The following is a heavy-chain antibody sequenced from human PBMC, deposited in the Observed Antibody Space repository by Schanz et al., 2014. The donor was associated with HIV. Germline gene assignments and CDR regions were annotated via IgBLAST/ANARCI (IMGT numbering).Heavy chain of an antibody. Sequence: VQLVESGGGLVQPGGSLRLSCTVSGFTFSRSAMTWVRQAPGKGLEWVSGISWNSGSIGYADSVKGRFTISRDNAKNSLYLQMNSLRAEDTAVYYCARDREYYYGSGSRDYYYYGMDVWGQGTTVTVSS. V-gene: IGHV3-9*01. D-gene: IGHD3-10*01. CDR3: ARDREYYYGSGSRDYYYYGMDV. J-gene: IGHJ6*02. CDR2: ISWNSGSI. CDR1: GFTFSRSA.